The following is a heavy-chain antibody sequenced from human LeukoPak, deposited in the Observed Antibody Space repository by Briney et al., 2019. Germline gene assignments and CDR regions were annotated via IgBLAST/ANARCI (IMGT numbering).Heavy chain of an antibody. J-gene: IGHJ3*01. V-gene: IGHV4-4*02. CDR1: GGSISSSNW. D-gene: IGHD3-10*01. Sequence: PSGTLSLTCDVSGGSISSSNWWSWVRQPPGKGLEWIGEIYRSGSTNYNPSLESRVTISVDTSKTQFSLTVTSVTAADTAVYYCARHMSVSYDAFDLWGRGTTVTVSS. CDR2: IYRSGST. CDR3: ARHMSVSYDAFDL.